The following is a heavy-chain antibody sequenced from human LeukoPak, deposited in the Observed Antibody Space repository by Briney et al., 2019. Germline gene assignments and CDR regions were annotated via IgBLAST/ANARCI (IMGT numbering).Heavy chain of an antibody. J-gene: IGHJ3*02. CDR1: GYSISSGYY. D-gene: IGHD1-26*01. Sequence: SETLSLTCTVSGYSISSGYYWGWIRQPPGKGLEWIGSIYHSGSTYYNPSLKSRVTISVDTPKNQFSLKLSSVTAADTAVYYCATDRAEDAFDIWGQGTMVTVSS. CDR2: IYHSGST. CDR3: ATDRAEDAFDI. V-gene: IGHV4-38-2*02.